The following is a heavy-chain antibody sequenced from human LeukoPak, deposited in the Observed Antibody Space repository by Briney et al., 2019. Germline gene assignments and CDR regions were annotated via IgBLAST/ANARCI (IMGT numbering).Heavy chain of an antibody. V-gene: IGHV1-2*02. D-gene: IGHD2-2*01. CDR2: INPNSGGT. Sequence: ASVKVSRKASGYTFTGYYMHWVRQAPGQGVEWMGWINPNSGGTDYARNFQGRVTMTRDTSITTAHMELSRLRSDDTAVYYCAASRKYQLLGEADDAFDIWGQGTMVTVSS. CDR3: AASRKYQLLGEADDAFDI. CDR1: GYTFTGYY. J-gene: IGHJ3*02.